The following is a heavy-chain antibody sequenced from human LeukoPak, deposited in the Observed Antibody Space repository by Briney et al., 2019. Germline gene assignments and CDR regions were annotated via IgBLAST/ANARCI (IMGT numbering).Heavy chain of an antibody. D-gene: IGHD1-26*01. CDR1: GYSFTSYW. V-gene: IGHV5-51*01. CDR2: IYPGDSDP. J-gene: IGHJ6*02. CDR3: ARQIVGATSGMDV. Sequence: GESLKISCKGSGYSFTSYWIGWVRQMPGKGLEWMGIIYPGDSDPRYSPSFQGQVTISADKSISTAYLQWSSLKASDTAMYYCARQIVGATSGMDVWGQGTTVTVSS.